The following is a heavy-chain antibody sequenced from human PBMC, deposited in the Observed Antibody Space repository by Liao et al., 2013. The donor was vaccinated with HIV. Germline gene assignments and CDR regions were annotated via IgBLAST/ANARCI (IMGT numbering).Heavy chain of an antibody. CDR3: ASRGDSYFGY. D-gene: IGHD2-21*02. V-gene: IGHV4-59*13. CDR2: IYFTGST. J-gene: IGHJ4*02. CDR1: GDSFSSYY. Sequence: QVQLQESGPGLAKPSETLSLTCTVSGDSFSSYYWTWIRQPPGKGLEWIGNIYFTGSTNYNPTLKSRVTISVDTSKNQFSLKLRAVTAADTAVYYCASRGDSYFGYWGRGNPGHRLL.